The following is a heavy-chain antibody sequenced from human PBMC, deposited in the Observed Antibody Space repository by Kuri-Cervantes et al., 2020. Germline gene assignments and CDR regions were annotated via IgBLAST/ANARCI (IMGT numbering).Heavy chain of an antibody. V-gene: IGHV4-34*01. Sequence: SQTLSLTCAVCGGSFSTYYWTWIRQPPGRGLEWIGEINHSGSTTYNPSLKSRVTISVDTSKNQFSLKLSSVTAVDTAVYYCARDGQWLVRRYNFYMDVWGKGTTVTVSS. CDR2: INHSGST. D-gene: IGHD6-19*01. CDR1: GGSFSTYY. J-gene: IGHJ6*03. CDR3: ARDGQWLVRRYNFYMDV.